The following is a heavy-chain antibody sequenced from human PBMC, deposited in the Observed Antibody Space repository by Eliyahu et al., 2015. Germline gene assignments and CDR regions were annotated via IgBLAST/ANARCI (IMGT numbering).Heavy chain of an antibody. CDR3: AHRKGGYDWDGGFFDF. CDR1: GFSLRTSGVG. V-gene: IGHV2-5*02. CDR2: VYWDDDX. Sequence: QITLQESGPTRVKPTQTLTLTCTFSGFSLRTSGVGVGWIRQTPGKALEWLAVVYWDDDXRYNPSLRTRLTIAKDTSNNQVVLTMTNMDPVDTASYYCAHRKGGYDWDGGFFDFWGQGPLVTVSS. D-gene: IGHD5-12*01. J-gene: IGHJ4*02.